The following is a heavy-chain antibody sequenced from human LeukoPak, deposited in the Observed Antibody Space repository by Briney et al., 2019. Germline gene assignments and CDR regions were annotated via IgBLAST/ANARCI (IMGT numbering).Heavy chain of an antibody. Sequence: GAPVKVSCKASGYTFTSYGISWVRQAPGQGLEWMGWISAYNGNTNYAQKLQGRVTMTTDTSTSTAYMELRSLRSDDTAVYYCARGFSWYEVPHWFDPWGQGTLVTVSS. V-gene: IGHV1-18*01. CDR3: ARGFSWYEVPHWFDP. J-gene: IGHJ5*02. CDR2: ISAYNGNT. D-gene: IGHD6-13*01. CDR1: GYTFTSYG.